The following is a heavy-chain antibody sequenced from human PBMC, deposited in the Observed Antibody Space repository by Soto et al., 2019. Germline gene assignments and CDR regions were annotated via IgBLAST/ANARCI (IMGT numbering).Heavy chain of an antibody. CDR3: ARDTPLSGSRERGYYGMDV. CDR2: IFSNDEK. Sequence: SGPTLVNPTETLTLTCTVSGFSLSNARMGVSWIRQPPGKALEWLAHIFSNDEKSYSTSLKSRLTISKDTSKSQVVLTMTNMDPVDTATYYCARDTPLSGSRERGYYGMDVWGQGTTVTVSS. D-gene: IGHD1-26*01. J-gene: IGHJ6*02. V-gene: IGHV2-26*01. CDR1: GFSLSNARMG.